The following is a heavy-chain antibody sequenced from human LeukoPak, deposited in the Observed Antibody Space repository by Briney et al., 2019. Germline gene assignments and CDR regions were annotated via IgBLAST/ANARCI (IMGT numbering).Heavy chain of an antibody. Sequence: SETLSLTCTVSGGSISSYYWSWIRQPPGKGLEWIGYIYYSGSTNYNPSLKSRVTISVDTSKNQFSLKLSSLTAADTAVYYCARASSSPYYYYMDVWGKGTTVTVSS. J-gene: IGHJ6*03. CDR3: ARASSSPYYYYMDV. V-gene: IGHV4-59*01. CDR2: IYYSGST. D-gene: IGHD6-13*01. CDR1: GGSISSYY.